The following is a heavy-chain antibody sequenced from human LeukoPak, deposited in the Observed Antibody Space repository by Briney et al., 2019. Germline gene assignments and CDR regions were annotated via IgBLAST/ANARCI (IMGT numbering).Heavy chain of an antibody. CDR3: AGAELAGTGGDY. V-gene: IGHV3-30-3*01. D-gene: IGHD6-19*01. CDR1: GFTFSSFA. Sequence: GGSLRLSCAASGFTFSSFAIHWVRQAPGKGLEWLTVISSDGINKYYADSVKGRFTISRDNSKNTLYLQMNSLRTEDTAVYYCAGAELAGTGGDYWGQGTLVTVSS. CDR2: ISSDGINK. J-gene: IGHJ4*02.